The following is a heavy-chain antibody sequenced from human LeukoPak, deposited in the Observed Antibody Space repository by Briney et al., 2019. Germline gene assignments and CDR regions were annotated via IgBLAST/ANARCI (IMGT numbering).Heavy chain of an antibody. Sequence: GGSLRLSCAASRFTFSSYTMSWVRQAPGKGLEWVSTISGSGGSTYYLDSVKGRFTISRDNSKNTLYLQMNSLRAEDTAVYYCAKFRVRPGSRRQLSKHDAFDIWGQGTMVTVSS. J-gene: IGHJ3*02. V-gene: IGHV3-23*01. CDR3: AKFRVRPGSRRQLSKHDAFDI. CDR1: RFTFSSYT. CDR2: ISGSGGST. D-gene: IGHD1-1*01.